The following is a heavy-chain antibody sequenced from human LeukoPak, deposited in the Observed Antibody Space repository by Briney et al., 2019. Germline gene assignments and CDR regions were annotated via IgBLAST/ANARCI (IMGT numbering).Heavy chain of an antibody. J-gene: IGHJ6*03. Sequence: SETLSLTCTVSGGSISSYYWSWIRQPPGKGLEWIGYIYYSGSTNYNTSLKSRVTISVDTSKTQFSLKLSSVTAADTAVYYCARVWDYYYYMDVWGKGTTVTISS. D-gene: IGHD3-10*01. CDR3: ARVWDYYYYMDV. CDR2: IYYSGST. V-gene: IGHV4-59*01. CDR1: GGSISSYY.